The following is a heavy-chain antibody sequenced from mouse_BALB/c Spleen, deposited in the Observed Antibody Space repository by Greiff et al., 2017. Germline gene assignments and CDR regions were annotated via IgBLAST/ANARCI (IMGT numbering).Heavy chain of an antibody. V-gene: IGHV14-3*02. J-gene: IGHJ4*01. CDR2: IDPANGNT. Sequence: EVQLQQSGAELVKPGASVKLSCTASGFNIKDTYMHWVKQRPEQGLEWIGRIDPANGNTKYDPKFQGKATITADTSSNTAYLQLSSLTSEDTAVYYCARGDSSYAMDYWGQGTSVTVSS. CDR1: GFNIKDTY. CDR3: ARGDSSYAMDY. D-gene: IGHD2-12*01.